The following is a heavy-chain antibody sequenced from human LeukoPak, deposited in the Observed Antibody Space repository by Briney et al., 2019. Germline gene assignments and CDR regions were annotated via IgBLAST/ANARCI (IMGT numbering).Heavy chain of an antibody. Sequence: AGGSLRLSCAASGFTFSSYAMSWVRQAPGKGLEWVSFISGSGGSTYYVDSVKGRFTISRDNSKNTLYLQMNSLRAEDTAVYYCAREGLTTVTYFFGYYMDVWGKGTTVTVSS. CDR2: ISGSGGST. D-gene: IGHD4-11*01. CDR3: AREGLTTVTYFFGYYMDV. V-gene: IGHV3-23*01. J-gene: IGHJ6*03. CDR1: GFTFSSYA.